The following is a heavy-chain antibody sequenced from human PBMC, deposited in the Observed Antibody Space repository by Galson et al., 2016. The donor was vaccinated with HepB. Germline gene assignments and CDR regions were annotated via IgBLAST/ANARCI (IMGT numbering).Heavy chain of an antibody. D-gene: IGHD6-19*01. J-gene: IGHJ4*02. CDR1: GYNFITYW. CDR3: AIRLYSSGSFDY. Sequence: QSGAEVKKPGESLRISCMGSGYNFITYWISWVRQMPGKGLEWMGSIDPSDSYTNYSPSSQGHVTISTDRSISTAYLQWSSLKASDTAIYYCAIRLYSSGSFDYWGQGTLVTVPS. CDR2: IDPSDSYT. V-gene: IGHV5-10-1*01.